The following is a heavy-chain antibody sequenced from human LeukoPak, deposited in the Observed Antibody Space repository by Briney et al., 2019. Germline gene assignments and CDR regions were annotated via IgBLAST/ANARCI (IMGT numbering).Heavy chain of an antibody. CDR3: AKASAMIVVVSKHFDY. J-gene: IGHJ4*02. CDR2: ISGSVGST. Sequence: GGSLRLSCAASGFTFSSYAMSWVRQAPGKGLEWVSGISGSVGSTYYADSVKGRFTISRDNSKNTLYLQMNSLRAEDTAVYYCAKASAMIVVVSKHFDYWGQGTLVTVSS. CDR1: GFTFSSYA. D-gene: IGHD3-22*01. V-gene: IGHV3-23*01.